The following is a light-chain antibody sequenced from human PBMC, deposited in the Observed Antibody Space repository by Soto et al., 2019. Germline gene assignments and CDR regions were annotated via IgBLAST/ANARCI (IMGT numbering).Light chain of an antibody. CDR2: AAS. CDR1: QGISSY. J-gene: IGKJ1*01. CDR3: QQYYSYLPT. Sequence: MTQSPATLSVVPGERATLSCRASQGISSYLAWYQQKPGKAPKLLIYAASTLQSGVPSRFSGSGSGTDFTLTISCLQSEDFATYYCQQYYSYLPTFGQGTKVDIK. V-gene: IGKV1-8*01.